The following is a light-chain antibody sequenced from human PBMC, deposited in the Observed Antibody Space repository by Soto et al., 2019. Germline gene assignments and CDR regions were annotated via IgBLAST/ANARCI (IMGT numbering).Light chain of an antibody. CDR1: SSNIGDNA. V-gene: IGLV1-44*01. CDR2: STN. Sequence: QPVLSQPPSASGTPGQRVTISCSGSSSNIGDNAVNWYQQFPGAAPTRLIYSTNQRPSGVPDRFSGSKSGTSASLAISGLQSEDEADYYCATWDDSLNGPVIGGGTKLTVL. CDR3: ATWDDSLNGPV. J-gene: IGLJ2*01.